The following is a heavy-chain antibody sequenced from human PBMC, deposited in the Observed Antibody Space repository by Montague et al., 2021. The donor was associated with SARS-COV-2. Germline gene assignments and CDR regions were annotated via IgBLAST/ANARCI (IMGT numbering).Heavy chain of an antibody. CDR2: INHSGST. CDR1: GGSFSGYC. CDR3: ARGVRQLGVRYYYSYIDV. J-gene: IGHJ6*03. D-gene: IGHD6-6*01. V-gene: IGHV4-34*01. Sequence: SETLSLTCAVYGGSFSGYCWSWIRQPPGKGLEWIGEINHSGSTNYNPSLKSRVTISMDTSKHQFSLKLSSVTAADTAVYYCARGVRQLGVRYYYSYIDVWDKGTTVTVSS.